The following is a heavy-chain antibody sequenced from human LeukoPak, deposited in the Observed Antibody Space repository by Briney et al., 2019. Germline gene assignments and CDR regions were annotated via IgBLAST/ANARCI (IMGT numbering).Heavy chain of an antibody. Sequence: GGSLRLSCAASGFTFSSYWMHWVRQAPGKGLVWVSRINSDGSSTSYADSVKGRFTISRDNAKNTLYLQMNSLRAEDTAVYYCAKKEAAEWEDTGDFDYWGQGTLVTVSS. CDR3: AKKEAAEWEDTGDFDY. D-gene: IGHD1-26*01. V-gene: IGHV3-74*01. CDR2: INSDGSST. CDR1: GFTFSSYW. J-gene: IGHJ4*02.